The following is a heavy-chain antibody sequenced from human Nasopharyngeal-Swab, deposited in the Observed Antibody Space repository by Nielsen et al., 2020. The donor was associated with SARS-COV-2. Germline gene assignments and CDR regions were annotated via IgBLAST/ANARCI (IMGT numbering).Heavy chain of an antibody. Sequence: GESLKISCAASGFTSSSYWMHWVRQAPGKGLVWVSRISSDGSSTTYADSVKGRFTISRDNTKNTLYLQMNSLRAEDTAVYYCARGGSSAYTWFDPWGQGTLVTVSS. CDR3: ARGGSSAYTWFDP. V-gene: IGHV3-74*01. D-gene: IGHD6-6*01. CDR2: ISSDGSST. J-gene: IGHJ5*02. CDR1: GFTSSSYW.